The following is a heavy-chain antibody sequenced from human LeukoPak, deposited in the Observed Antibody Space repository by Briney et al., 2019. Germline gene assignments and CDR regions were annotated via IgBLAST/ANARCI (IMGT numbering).Heavy chain of an antibody. Sequence: SETLSLTCAVYGRSFSGYYWSWIRQPPGKGLEWIGEINHSGSTNYNPSLKSRVTISVDTSKNQFSLKLSSVTAADTAVYYCARGRIQLWLLTWGQGTLVTVSS. V-gene: IGHV4-34*01. D-gene: IGHD5-18*01. CDR1: GRSFSGYY. J-gene: IGHJ5*02. CDR2: INHSGST. CDR3: ARGRIQLWLLT.